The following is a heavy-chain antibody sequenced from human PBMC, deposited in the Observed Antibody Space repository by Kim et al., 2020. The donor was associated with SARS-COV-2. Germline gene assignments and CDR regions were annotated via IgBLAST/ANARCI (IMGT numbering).Heavy chain of an antibody. V-gene: IGHV3-21*01. D-gene: IGHD3-10*01. Sequence: GWSLRLSCAASGFTFSSYSMNWVRQAPGKGLEWVSSISSSSSYIYYADSVKGRFTISRDNAKNSLYLQMNSLRAEDTAVYYCARDLSITMVRGVIIGYYYGMDVWGQGTTVTVSS. CDR2: ISSSSSYI. CDR3: ARDLSITMVRGVIIGYYYGMDV. J-gene: IGHJ6*02. CDR1: GFTFSSYS.